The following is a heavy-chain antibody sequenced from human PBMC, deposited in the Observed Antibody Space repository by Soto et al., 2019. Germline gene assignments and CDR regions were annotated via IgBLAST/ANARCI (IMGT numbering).Heavy chain of an antibody. CDR2: INHSGST. V-gene: IGHV4-34*01. D-gene: IGHD3-3*01. CDR1: GGSFSGYY. CDR3: ARVVWEWLLCRYTRPENWFDP. J-gene: IGHJ5*02. Sequence: QVQLQQCGAGLLKPSETLSLTCAVYGGSFSGYYWSWIRQPPGKGLEWIGEINHSGSTNYNPSLKSRVTISVDTSKNQFSLKLSSVTAADTAVYYCARVVWEWLLCRYTRPENWFDPWGQGTLVTVSS.